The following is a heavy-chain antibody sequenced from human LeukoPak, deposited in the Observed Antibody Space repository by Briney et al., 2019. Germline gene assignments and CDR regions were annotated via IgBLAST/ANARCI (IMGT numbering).Heavy chain of an antibody. CDR3: ARGGDIVVATPRGFDF. CDR2: LNPNSGGT. D-gene: IGHD2-2*01. Sequence: ASVKGSCKASGYTFTAYYIHWARQAPGQGLEWMGWLNPNSGGTYFAQKFQDRVTVTRDTSINTAYMELTRLTSDDTAVYYCARGGDIVVATPRGFDFWGQGSLVTVSS. CDR1: GYTFTAYY. V-gene: IGHV1-2*02. J-gene: IGHJ5*01.